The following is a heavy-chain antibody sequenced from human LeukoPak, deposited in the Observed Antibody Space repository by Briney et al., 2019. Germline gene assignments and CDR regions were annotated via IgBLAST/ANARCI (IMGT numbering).Heavy chain of an antibody. V-gene: IGHV3-7*02. CDR3: ASQASARFDY. CDR1: GFIFSNYW. J-gene: IGHJ4*02. Sequence: PGGSLRLSCAASGFIFSNYWMAWVRQAPGKGLEWVAMIHPDGSGKPYVDSVRGRFTISRDNAKNSLFLQMNSLRVEDTAVYYCASQASARFDYWGQGTLVTVSS. D-gene: IGHD6-25*01. CDR2: IHPDGSGK.